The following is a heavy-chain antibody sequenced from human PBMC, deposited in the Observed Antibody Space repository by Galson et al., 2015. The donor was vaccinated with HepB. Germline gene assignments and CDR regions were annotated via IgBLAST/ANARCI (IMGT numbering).Heavy chain of an antibody. CDR3: ARADSSGSSPSDF. J-gene: IGHJ4*02. CDR1: GYTFIGYY. Sequence: SVKVSCKASGYTFIGYYVHWVRQAPGQGLEWMGWINPDSGGTDYAQKFQGRVTMTRDTSVSTAYMELRSLRSDDAAVYFCARADSSGSSPSDFWGQGTLVTVSS. V-gene: IGHV1-2*02. CDR2: INPDSGGT. D-gene: IGHD3-22*01.